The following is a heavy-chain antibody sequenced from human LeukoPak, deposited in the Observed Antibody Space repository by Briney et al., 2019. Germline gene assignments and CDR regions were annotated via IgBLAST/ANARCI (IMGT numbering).Heavy chain of an antibody. Sequence: ASVQVSCKPSGYTFNAYYMHWVQQAPGQGLEGVGWIDPKTGNTRYAQKFQGRVPITRDTPIGTVYMELSSLKSDDTAVYYCASEAFCASGNCYLQRVASWGPGTLVTVSS. CDR1: GYTFNAYY. CDR3: ASEAFCASGNCYLQRVAS. D-gene: IGHD3-22*01. CDR2: IDPKTGNT. V-gene: IGHV1-2*02. J-gene: IGHJ4*02.